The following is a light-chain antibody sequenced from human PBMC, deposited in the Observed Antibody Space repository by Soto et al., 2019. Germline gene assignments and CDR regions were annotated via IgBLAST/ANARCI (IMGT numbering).Light chain of an antibody. J-gene: IGLJ1*01. V-gene: IGLV2-23*03. Sequence: QSVLTQPASVSGSPGQSITISCTGTSSDVGSYNLVSWYQQHPGKAPKLMIYEGSKRPSGVSNRFSGSKSGNTASLTISGLQAEDEADYYCCSYAGSSTFGPNVFGTGTKVTVL. CDR1: SSDVGSYNL. CDR2: EGS. CDR3: CSYAGSSTFGPNV.